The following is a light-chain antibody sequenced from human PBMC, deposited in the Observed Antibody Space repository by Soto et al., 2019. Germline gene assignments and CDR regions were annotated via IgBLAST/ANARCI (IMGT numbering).Light chain of an antibody. J-gene: IGLJ2*01. CDR1: TSDVGGYNH. Sequence: QSALIQPASVSGSPGQSITISCTGTTSDVGGYNHVSWFQQHPGKVPKLMIYDVNNRPSGVSNRFSGSKSGNTASLTISGLQAEDEADYYCSSYTNTNTLVFGGGTKLTGL. V-gene: IGLV2-14*01. CDR2: DVN. CDR3: SSYTNTNTLV.